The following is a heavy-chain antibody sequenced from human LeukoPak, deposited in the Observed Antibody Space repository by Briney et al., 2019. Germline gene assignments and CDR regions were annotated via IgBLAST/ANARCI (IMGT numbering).Heavy chain of an antibody. CDR2: ISYDGSNK. CDR1: GFTFSSYG. V-gene: IGHV3-30*18. CDR3: AKGHYTDV. J-gene: IGHJ6*03. Sequence: GGSLRLSCAASGFTFSSYGMHWVRQAPGKGLEWVAVISYDGSNKYYVDSVKGRFTISRDNSKNTLYLQMNSLRAEDTAVYYCAKGHYTDVWGKGTTVTISS.